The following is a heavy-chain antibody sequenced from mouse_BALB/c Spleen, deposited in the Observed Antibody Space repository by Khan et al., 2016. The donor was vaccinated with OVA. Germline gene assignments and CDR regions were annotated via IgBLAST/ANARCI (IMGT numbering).Heavy chain of an antibody. Sequence: QVQLQQSGAELMKPGASVKISCKATGYTFSSYWIEWVKQRPGHGLEWIGEILPGSNSSNYNERFKGKATITADTSSNTAYMQLSSLTSEDSASYYCARGNYYGSTSWFGYWGQGTLVTVSA. CDR3: ARGNYYGSTSWFGY. CDR2: ILPGSNSS. D-gene: IGHD1-1*01. V-gene: IGHV1-9*01. CDR1: GYTFSSYW. J-gene: IGHJ3*01.